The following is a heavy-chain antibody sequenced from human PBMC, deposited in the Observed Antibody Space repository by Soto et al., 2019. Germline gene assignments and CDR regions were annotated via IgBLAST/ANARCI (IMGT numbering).Heavy chain of an antibody. J-gene: IGHJ5*02. Sequence: GPPVKVSCKASEGTFSSYAISWVRQAPGQGLEWMGGIIPLYGTTNYAQKFQDRVTITADESTSTAYMELSSLRSQDTDVYYCARDLGGCSAGSCRYNWFDPWGQGTLVTVSS. CDR3: ARDLGGCSAGSCRYNWFDP. CDR2: IIPLYGTT. D-gene: IGHD2-15*01. V-gene: IGHV1-69*13. CDR1: EGTFSSYA.